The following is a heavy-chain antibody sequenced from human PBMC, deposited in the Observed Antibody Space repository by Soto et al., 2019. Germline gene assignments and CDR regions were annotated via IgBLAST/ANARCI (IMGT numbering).Heavy chain of an antibody. CDR2: IYHSGST. CDR3: AREGSITGTLYAFDI. V-gene: IGHV4-30-2*01. CDR1: GGSISSGGYS. Sequence: KASETLSLTCAVSGGSISSGGYSWSWIRQPPGKGLEWIGYIYHSGSTYYNPSLKSRVTISVDRSKNQFSLKLSSVTAADTAVYYCAREGSITGTLYAFDIWGQGTMVTVSS. J-gene: IGHJ3*02. D-gene: IGHD1-7*01.